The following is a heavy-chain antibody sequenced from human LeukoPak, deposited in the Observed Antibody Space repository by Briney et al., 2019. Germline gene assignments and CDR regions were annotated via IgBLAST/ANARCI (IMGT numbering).Heavy chain of an antibody. D-gene: IGHD6-13*01. CDR3: AGDHPDSGSWRGWGDAFDI. CDR2: ISYDGSNK. J-gene: IGHJ3*02. V-gene: IGHV3-30*04. CDR1: GFTFSSYA. Sequence: GGSLRLSCAASGFTFSSYAMHWVRQAPGKGLEWVAVISYDGSNKYYADSVKGRFTISRDNSKNTLYLQMNSLRTEDTAVYYCAGDHPDSGSWRGWGDAFDIWGQGTMVTVSS.